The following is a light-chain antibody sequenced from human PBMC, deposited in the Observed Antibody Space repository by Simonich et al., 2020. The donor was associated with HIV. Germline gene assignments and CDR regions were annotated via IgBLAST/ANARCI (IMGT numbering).Light chain of an antibody. CDR3: QQLYEYLCT. Sequence: IQSTPSPSFLSASVGTRVTITCRASQGISSSSATYQQKPGNAPKHLIYATPTLQRAVPSRFSGSGSGTEFALTISSRQPEDFATYYCQQLYEYLCTFGQGTKLEIK. CDR1: QGISSS. J-gene: IGKJ2*02. CDR2: ATP. V-gene: IGKV1-9*01.